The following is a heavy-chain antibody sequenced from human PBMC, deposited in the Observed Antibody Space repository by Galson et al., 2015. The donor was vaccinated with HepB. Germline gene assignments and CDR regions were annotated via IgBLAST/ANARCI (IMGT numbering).Heavy chain of an antibody. V-gene: IGHV3-11*06. Sequence: SLRLSCAGSGFTFTNYAMSWIRQAPGKGLEWVSYINTKSSYIKYADSVKGRFTISRDNAKNSMYLQMNSLRVEDTAVHYCARGLYGSGNYLFDSWGQGTLVTVSS. CDR1: GFTFTNYA. CDR3: ARGLYGSGNYLFDS. J-gene: IGHJ4*02. CDR2: INTKSSYI. D-gene: IGHD3-10*01.